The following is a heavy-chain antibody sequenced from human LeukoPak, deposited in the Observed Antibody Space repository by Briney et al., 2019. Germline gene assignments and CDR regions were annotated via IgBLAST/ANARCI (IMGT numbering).Heavy chain of an antibody. CDR3: AKDGNWARFEN. Sequence: GGSLRLSCAASGFAFSNNGMNWVRQAPGNGLEWVSGITGSGGTTYYADSVKGRFTISRDNSKNTLYLQMNSPRAEDTAAYYCAKDGNWARFENWGQGTLVTVSS. CDR1: GFAFSNNG. V-gene: IGHV3-23*01. CDR2: ITGSGGTT. D-gene: IGHD7-27*01. J-gene: IGHJ4*02.